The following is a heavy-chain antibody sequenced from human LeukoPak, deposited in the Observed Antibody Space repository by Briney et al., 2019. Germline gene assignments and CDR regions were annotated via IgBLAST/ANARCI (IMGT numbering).Heavy chain of an antibody. Sequence: PGGSLRLSCAAPGFTFSSYGMPSVRQAPGKGLEWVAAIWYDGSSKYYADSVKGRYTISRDNSKNTLYLQMNSLTAEDTAVYYCARLHRGRSGPGVDYWGQGTLVTVSS. CDR1: GFTFSSYG. CDR3: ARLHRGRSGPGVDY. CDR2: IWYDGSSK. J-gene: IGHJ4*02. V-gene: IGHV3-33*01. D-gene: IGHD3-3*01.